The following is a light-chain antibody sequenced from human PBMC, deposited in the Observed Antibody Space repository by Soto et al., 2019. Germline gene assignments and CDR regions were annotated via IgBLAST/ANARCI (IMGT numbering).Light chain of an antibody. CDR3: SSYTTSNTRQIV. J-gene: IGLJ1*01. V-gene: IGLV2-14*03. Sequence: VLTQPASVSGSPGQSITISCTGTSSDVGGYNYVSWYQHHPGKAPKLMIFDVSNRPSGVSNRFSGSKSGNTASLTISGLQPEDEADYYCSSYTTSNTRQIVFGTGTKVT. CDR2: DVS. CDR1: SSDVGGYNY.